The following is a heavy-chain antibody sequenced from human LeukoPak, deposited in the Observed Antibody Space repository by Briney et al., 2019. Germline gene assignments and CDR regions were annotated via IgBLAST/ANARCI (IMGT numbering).Heavy chain of an antibody. J-gene: IGHJ4*02. CDR1: GFTFSSYA. CDR3: ARGILSSRHFDY. D-gene: IGHD2-15*01. CDR2: ISGSGGST. V-gene: IGHV3-23*01. Sequence: PGGSLRLSCAASGFTFSSYAMSWVRQAPGKGLEWVSAISGSGGSTYYADSVKGRFTISRDNSKNTLYLQMNSLRAEDTAVYYCARGILSSRHFDYWGQGTLVTVSS.